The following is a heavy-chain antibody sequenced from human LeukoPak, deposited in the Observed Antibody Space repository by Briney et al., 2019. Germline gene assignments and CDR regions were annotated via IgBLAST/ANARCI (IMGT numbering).Heavy chain of an antibody. V-gene: IGHV3-66*01. D-gene: IGHD5-12*01. Sequence: GGSLRLSCAASGFTVSTNYMSWVRQAPGKGLEWVSVIYSGGSTYYADSVKGRFTISRDNSKNTLYLHMNSLRAEDTAVYYCARVQGETLPTNAFDIWGQGTMVTVSS. J-gene: IGHJ3*02. CDR1: GFTVSTNY. CDR3: ARVQGETLPTNAFDI. CDR2: IYSGGST.